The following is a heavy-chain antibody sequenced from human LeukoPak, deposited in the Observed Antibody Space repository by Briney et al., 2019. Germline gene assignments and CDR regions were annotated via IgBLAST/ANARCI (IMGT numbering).Heavy chain of an antibody. J-gene: IGHJ4*02. D-gene: IGHD3-22*01. CDR1: GGSISSNTYY. V-gene: IGHV4-39*07. CDR3: VRERRPYYYDTSAYYDY. CDR2: IYYSGST. Sequence: KPSETLSLTCTVSGGSISSNTYYWGWIRQPPGKGLEWIGSIYYSGSTYYNPSLKSRVTISVDTSKNQFSLKLSSVTAADTAVYYCVRERRPYYYDTSAYYDYWGQGTLVTVSS.